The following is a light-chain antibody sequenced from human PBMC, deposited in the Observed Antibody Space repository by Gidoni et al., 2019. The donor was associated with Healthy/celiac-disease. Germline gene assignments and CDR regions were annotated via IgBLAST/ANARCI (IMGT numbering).Light chain of an antibody. Sequence: EIVLTQSPGTLSLSPGESATLSCRASQSVGNSYLAWYQQKPGQAPRLLIYGASSRATGIPDRFSGSGSGTDFTLTISRLEPEDLAVYYCQQYGSSPFTFGPGTKVDIK. CDR1: QSVGNSY. CDR3: QQYGSSPFT. J-gene: IGKJ3*01. CDR2: GAS. V-gene: IGKV3-20*01.